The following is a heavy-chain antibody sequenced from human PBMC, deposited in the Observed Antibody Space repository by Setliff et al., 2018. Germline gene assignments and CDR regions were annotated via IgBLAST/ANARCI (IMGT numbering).Heavy chain of an antibody. CDR2: INHSGST. Sequence: PSETLSLTCTVYGASFSDYYWGWIRQPPGKGLEWIAEINHSGSTNYNPSLKSRVTISVDTSKNQFSLKLSSVTAADTAVYYCATPGRDDLDSPFEPFDIWGQGTMVTVSS. CDR3: ATPGRDDLDSPFEPFDI. J-gene: IGHJ3*02. V-gene: IGHV4-34*01. CDR1: GASFSDYY. D-gene: IGHD3-3*01.